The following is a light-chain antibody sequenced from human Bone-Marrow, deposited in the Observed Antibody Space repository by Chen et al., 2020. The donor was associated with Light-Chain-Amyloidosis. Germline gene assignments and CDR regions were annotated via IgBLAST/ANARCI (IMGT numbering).Light chain of an antibody. CDR1: SSDVGGDNH. CDR3: SSYTITNTLV. J-gene: IGLJ1*01. V-gene: IGLV2-14*01. Sequence: SALTQPASVSGSPGQSLTFSCTGTSSDVGGDNHVSWYQQHPDKAPKLMIYEVTNRPSWVPDRFSGSKSNNTASLTISGLQTEDEADYFCSSYTITNTLVFGSGTRVTVL. CDR2: EVT.